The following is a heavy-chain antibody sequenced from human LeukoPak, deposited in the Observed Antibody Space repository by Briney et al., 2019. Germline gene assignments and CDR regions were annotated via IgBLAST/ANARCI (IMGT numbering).Heavy chain of an antibody. CDR1: GGSISRYN. D-gene: IGHD6-13*01. J-gene: IGHJ6*02. V-gene: IGHV4-59*01. Sequence: PPEALSLTSTDPGGSISRYNWSWIPHPPRKGLGWSGHILYSGSTNYNPSLKSRVTISVDTSKNQFSLKLSSVTTADTAVYYCARGVAAARNYYYYGMDVWGRGTTVTVSS. CDR2: ILYSGST. CDR3: ARGVAAARNYYYYGMDV.